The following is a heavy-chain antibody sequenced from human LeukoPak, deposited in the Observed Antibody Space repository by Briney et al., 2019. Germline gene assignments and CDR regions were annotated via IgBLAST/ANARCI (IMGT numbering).Heavy chain of an antibody. V-gene: IGHV3-53*01. D-gene: IGHD1-26*01. J-gene: IGHJ1*01. Sequence: PGGSLRLSCAASGFTFSNNRLSWVRQAPGMGLEWVSTIYSDGNTYYPDSVKGRFTISRDGSKNTLYLQLNSLRTEDTAIYYCVREREGSNSEHWGQGTLVTVSS. CDR1: GFTFSNNR. CDR2: IYSDGNT. CDR3: VREREGSNSEH.